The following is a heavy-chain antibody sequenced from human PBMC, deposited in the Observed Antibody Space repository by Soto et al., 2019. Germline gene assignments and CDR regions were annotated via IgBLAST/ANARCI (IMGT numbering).Heavy chain of an antibody. V-gene: IGHV3-33*01. CDR3: ARVSITGTTEADY. CDR1: GFTFSSYG. D-gene: IGHD1-7*01. Sequence: AGGSLRLSCAASGFTFSSYGMHWVRQAPGKGLEWVAVIWYDGSNKYYADSVKGRFTISRDNSKNTLYLQMNSLRAEDTAVYYCARVSITGTTEADYWGQGTLVTVSS. J-gene: IGHJ4*02. CDR2: IWYDGSNK.